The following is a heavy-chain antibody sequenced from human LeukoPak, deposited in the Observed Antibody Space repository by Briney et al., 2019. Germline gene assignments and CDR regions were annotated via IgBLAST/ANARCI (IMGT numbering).Heavy chain of an antibody. CDR3: ARTRYYYNSRSYGAPYYFDY. Sequence: PSETLSLTCTVSGGSISSSSYYWGWIRQPPGKGLEWIGSIYYSGSTYYNPSLKSRVTISIDTSKNQFSLKLSSVTAADTAVYYCARTRYYYNSRSYGAPYYFDYWGQGTLVTVSS. V-gene: IGHV4-39*01. CDR2: IYYSGST. CDR1: GGSISSSSYY. D-gene: IGHD3-10*01. J-gene: IGHJ4*02.